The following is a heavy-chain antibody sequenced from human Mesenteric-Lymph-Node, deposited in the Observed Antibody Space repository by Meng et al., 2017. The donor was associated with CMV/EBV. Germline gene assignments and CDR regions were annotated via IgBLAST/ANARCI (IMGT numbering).Heavy chain of an antibody. CDR1: GFSFTNSW. CDR2: INQDGSEK. V-gene: IGHV3-7*01. D-gene: IGHD2-2*01. Sequence: GESLKISCAASGFSFTNSWMTWVRQIPGKGPEWVAKINQDGSEKYYVDSVRGRFTISRDNGKTSLYLQMDSLRAEDTAVYHCARVHCSSPSCYDYGMDVWGQGTTVTVSS. CDR3: ARVHCSSPSCYDYGMDV. J-gene: IGHJ6*02.